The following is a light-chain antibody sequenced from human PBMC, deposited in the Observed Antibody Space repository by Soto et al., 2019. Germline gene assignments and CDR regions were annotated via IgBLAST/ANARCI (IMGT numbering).Light chain of an antibody. J-gene: IGKJ1*01. V-gene: IGKV3-20*01. CDR3: QQYGSSPQT. CDR2: GAS. Sequence: EFALTQSPDTLSLSPGERATLSCLASQSVSSYLAWYQQKPGQAPRLLIYGASSRATGIPDRFSGSGSGTDFTLTISRLGPEDFAVYYCQQYGSSPQTFGQGTKVDI. CDR1: QSVSSY.